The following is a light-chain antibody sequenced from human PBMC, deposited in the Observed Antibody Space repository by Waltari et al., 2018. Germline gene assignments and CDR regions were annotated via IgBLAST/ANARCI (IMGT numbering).Light chain of an antibody. Sequence: EIQMTQSPSTLSASVGDRVTITCRASQSIGKWLAWYQQTPGKAPKVVIYKATNLESGVPSRFSGSGSGTEFTLTISSLQPDDFATYYCQEYNSYYTFGQGTKLEIK. J-gene: IGKJ2*01. CDR2: KAT. CDR1: QSIGKW. V-gene: IGKV1-5*03. CDR3: QEYNSYYT.